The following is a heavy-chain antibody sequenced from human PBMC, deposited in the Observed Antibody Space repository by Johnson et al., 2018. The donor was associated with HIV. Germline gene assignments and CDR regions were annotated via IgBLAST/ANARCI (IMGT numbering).Heavy chain of an antibody. J-gene: IGHJ3*02. CDR1: GFIFSDYY. D-gene: IGHD1-20*01. CDR3: AKDSMGFNWNQFEAFDI. V-gene: IGHV3-11*04. CDR2: ISTITNTV. Sequence: QVQLVESGGGLVKPGGSLRLSCAASGFIFSDYYMTWFRQAPGKGLEWVSYISTITNTVFYAGSVKGRFTISRDNAKNSLYLQMNSLRAEDTAVYYCAKDSMGFNWNQFEAFDIWGQGTMVTVSS.